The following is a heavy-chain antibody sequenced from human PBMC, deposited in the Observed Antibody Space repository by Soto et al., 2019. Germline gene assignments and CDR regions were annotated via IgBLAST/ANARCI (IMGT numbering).Heavy chain of an antibody. V-gene: IGHV3-33*03. J-gene: IGHJ4*02. CDR2: IWNDGSNK. CDR1: GFTFSSYG. Sequence: GGSLRLSCAASGFTFSSYGMHWVRQAPGKGLEWVAVIWNDGSNKLYPDSVKGRFTISRDNSKSTLFLQMNSLRAEDTAVYYCATSNWNFFDYWGQGTLVTVSS. D-gene: IGHD1-20*01. CDR3: ATSNWNFFDY.